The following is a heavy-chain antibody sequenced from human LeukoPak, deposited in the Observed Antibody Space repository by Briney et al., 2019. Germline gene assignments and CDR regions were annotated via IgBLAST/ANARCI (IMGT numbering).Heavy chain of an antibody. D-gene: IGHD3-9*01. V-gene: IGHV4-59*01. CDR1: GGSTSGYY. CDR2: IYDSGSS. J-gene: IGHJ4*02. CDR3: ARAPNFDILTGYYFDY. Sequence: SEALSLTCTVSGGSTSGYYWSWIRQPPGKGLEWTGNIYDSGSSNYNPSLKSRVTISLDTSKNQFSLRLTSVTAADTAVYYCARAPNFDILTGYYFDYWGQGTLVTVSS.